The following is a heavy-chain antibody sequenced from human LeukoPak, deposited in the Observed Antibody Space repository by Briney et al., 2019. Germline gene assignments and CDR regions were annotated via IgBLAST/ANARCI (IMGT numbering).Heavy chain of an antibody. CDR3: ARGTGGSGSPPADY. J-gene: IGHJ4*02. D-gene: IGHD3-10*01. Sequence: GGSLRLSCAASGLSFSSYGLHWVRQAPGKGLEWVAVISYDGSNKYYADSVRGRFTISRDNAKNLLYLQMSSLRAEDTAVYYCARGTGGSGSPPADYWGQGTLVTVSS. CDR2: ISYDGSNK. CDR1: GLSFSSYG. V-gene: IGHV3-30*03.